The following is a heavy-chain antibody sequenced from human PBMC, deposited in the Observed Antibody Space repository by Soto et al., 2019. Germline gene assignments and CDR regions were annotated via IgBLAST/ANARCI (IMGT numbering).Heavy chain of an antibody. V-gene: IGHV3-23*01. CDR2: ISGSGGTT. CDR3: SKSSGYSSGWYAY. Sequence: PGGSLRLSCAASGFAFSSYAMSWVRQGPGKGLEWVSAISGSGGTTYYADSVKGRFTISRDNSKNTLYLQMNSLRTEDTAVYYCSKSSGYSSGWYAYWGQGALVTSPQ. D-gene: IGHD6-19*01. CDR1: GFAFSSYA. J-gene: IGHJ4*02.